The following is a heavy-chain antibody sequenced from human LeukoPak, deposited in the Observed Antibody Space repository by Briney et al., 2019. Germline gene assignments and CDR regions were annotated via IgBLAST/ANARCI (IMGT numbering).Heavy chain of an antibody. CDR1: GGSFSGYY. D-gene: IGHD1-26*01. CDR3: ARGVVVGATKSFGY. CDR2: INHSGST. V-gene: IGHV4-34*01. J-gene: IGHJ4*02. Sequence: SETLSLTCAVYGGSFSGYYWSWIRQPPGKGLEWIGEINHSGSTNYNPSLKSQVTISVDTSKNQFSLKLSSVTAADTAVYYCARGVVVGATKSFGYWGQGTLVTVSS.